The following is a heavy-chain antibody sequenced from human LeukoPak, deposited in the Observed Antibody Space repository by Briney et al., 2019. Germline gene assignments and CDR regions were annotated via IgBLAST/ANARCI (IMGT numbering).Heavy chain of an antibody. CDR3: ARVMGRYCSSTSCYVDY. CDR1: GFTFSDYY. J-gene: IGHJ4*02. Sequence: GGSLRLSCAASGFTFSDYYMSWIRQAPGKGLNGFHYISRSVSDSTIYYADSVKGRFTISRDNSKNTLYLQMNSLRAEDTAVYYCARVMGRYCSSTSCYVDYWGQGTLVTVSS. V-gene: IGHV3-11*04. D-gene: IGHD2-2*01. CDR2: ISRSVSDSTI.